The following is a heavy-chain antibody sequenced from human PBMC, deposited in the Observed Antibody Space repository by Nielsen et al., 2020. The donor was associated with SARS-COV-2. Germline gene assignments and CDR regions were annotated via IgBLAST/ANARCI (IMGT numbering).Heavy chain of an antibody. Sequence: GESLKISCAASGFTFKNYAMSWVRQAPGKGLEWVSYISSSSSTIYYADSVKGRFTISRDNAKNSLYLQMNSLRDEDTAVYYCASEPAAEMGKDYYYYGMDVWGQGTTVTVSS. D-gene: IGHD2-2*01. J-gene: IGHJ6*02. CDR3: ASEPAAEMGKDYYYYGMDV. V-gene: IGHV3-48*02. CDR2: ISSSSSTI. CDR1: GFTFKNYA.